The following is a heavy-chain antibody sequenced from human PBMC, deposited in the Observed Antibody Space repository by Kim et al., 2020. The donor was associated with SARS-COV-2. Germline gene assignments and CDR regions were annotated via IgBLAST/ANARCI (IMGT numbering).Heavy chain of an antibody. CDR2: INAGNGNT. CDR3: ARDQLYDFWSGFFFSD. Sequence: ASVKVSCKASGYTFTSYAMHWVRQAPGQRLEWMGWINAGNGNTKYSQKFQGRVTITRDTSASTAYMELSSLRSEDTAVYYCARDQLYDFWSGFFFSDWGQGTLVTVSS. J-gene: IGHJ4*02. D-gene: IGHD3-3*01. V-gene: IGHV1-3*01. CDR1: GYTFTSYA.